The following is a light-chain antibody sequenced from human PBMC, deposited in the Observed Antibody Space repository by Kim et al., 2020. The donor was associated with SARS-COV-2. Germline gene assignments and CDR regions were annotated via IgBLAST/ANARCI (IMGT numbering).Light chain of an antibody. CDR1: QSVNRQ. Sequence: DIVLTQSPATLSLSPGERVSLSCRASQSVNRQLAWYQQKPGQAPRLLIYDASTRATGIPARFSGSGSGTDFTLTISSLEPEDFAVYYCHQRILWPRTFGQGTKVDIK. CDR3: HQRILWPRT. V-gene: IGKV3-11*01. J-gene: IGKJ1*01. CDR2: DAS.